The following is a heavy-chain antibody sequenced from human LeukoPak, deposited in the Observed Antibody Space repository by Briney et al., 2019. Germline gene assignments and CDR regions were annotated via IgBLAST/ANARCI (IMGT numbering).Heavy chain of an antibody. CDR3: ARMGSSWYTPSYMDV. Sequence: PSETLSLTCTVSGGSISSYYWSWLRQPPGKGLEWIGYIYYSGSTNYNPSLKSRVTISVDTSKNQFSLKLSSVTAADTAVYYCARMGSSWYTPSYMDVWGKGTTVTVCS. CDR2: IYYSGST. CDR1: GGSISSYY. V-gene: IGHV4-59*01. J-gene: IGHJ6*03. D-gene: IGHD6-13*01.